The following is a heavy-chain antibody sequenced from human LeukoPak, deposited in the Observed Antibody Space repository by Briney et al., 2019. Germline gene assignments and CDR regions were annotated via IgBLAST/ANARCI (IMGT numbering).Heavy chain of an antibody. CDR2: ISGSGGST. Sequence: GGFLRLSCAASGFTFSSYARSWVRQAPGRGLEWISAISGSGGSTYYADSVKGPFTISKDNSKNTLYLQMNSLRAEDTAVYYCAQLITMIVVVTSGDAFDIWGQGTMVTVSS. CDR1: GFTFSSYA. CDR3: AQLITMIVVVTSGDAFDI. D-gene: IGHD3-22*01. J-gene: IGHJ3*02. V-gene: IGHV3-23*01.